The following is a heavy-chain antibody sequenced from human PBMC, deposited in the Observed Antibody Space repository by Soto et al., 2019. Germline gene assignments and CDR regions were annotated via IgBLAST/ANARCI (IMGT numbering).Heavy chain of an antibody. V-gene: IGHV3-48*03. J-gene: IGHJ6*02. CDR2: IRGGGTTM. D-gene: IGHD2-15*01. Sequence: GGSLRLSCVASGFTFSSYEMNWVRQAPGKGLEWISYIRGGGTTMYYADSVKGRFTISRDNTKNSLYLQMNSLTAEDTAVYYCAGRDGHNRRKAPYYYYYYGMNVWGQGTTVTVSS. CDR3: AGRDGHNRRKAPYYYYYYGMNV. CDR1: GFTFSSYE.